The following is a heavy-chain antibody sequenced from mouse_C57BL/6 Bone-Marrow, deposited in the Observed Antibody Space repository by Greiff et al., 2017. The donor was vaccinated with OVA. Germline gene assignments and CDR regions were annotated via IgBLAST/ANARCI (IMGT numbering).Heavy chain of an antibody. J-gene: IGHJ3*01. CDR1: GYTFTSYW. CDR3: ARLGGSSHWFAY. Sequence: QVQLQQPGAELVKPGASVKMSCKASGYTFTSYWITWVKQRPGQGLEWIGDIYPGSGSTNYNEKFKSKATLTVDTSSSTAYMQLSSLTSEDSAVYYCARLGGSSHWFAYWGQGTLVTVSA. CDR2: IYPGSGST. D-gene: IGHD1-1*01. V-gene: IGHV1-55*01.